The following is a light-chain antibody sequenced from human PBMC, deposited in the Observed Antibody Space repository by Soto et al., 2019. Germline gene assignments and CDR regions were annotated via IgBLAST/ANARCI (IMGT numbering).Light chain of an antibody. V-gene: IGKV3-20*01. CDR1: QSITNNY. Sequence: ENVLTQSPGTLSLYPGDRVTLSCRASQSITNNYVAWYQQKPGQAPRPLIYGVSSRSTGITDRFSGSGSGTDFTLNISSLESEDFAVYYCPQNCCAPPHTCGQGTKLEIK. J-gene: IGKJ2*01. CDR3: PQNCCAPPHT. CDR2: GVS.